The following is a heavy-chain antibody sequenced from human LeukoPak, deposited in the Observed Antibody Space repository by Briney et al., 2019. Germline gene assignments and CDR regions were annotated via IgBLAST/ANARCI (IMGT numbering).Heavy chain of an antibody. Sequence: PGGSLRLSCAASGFTFSSYAMSWVRQAPGKGLEWVSSISSSSSYIYYADSVKGRFAISRDNAKNSLYLQMNSLRAEDTAVYYCARATDSSGYYPFDYWGQGTLVTVSS. CDR2: ISSSSSYI. CDR3: ARATDSSGYYPFDY. CDR1: GFTFSSYA. J-gene: IGHJ4*02. D-gene: IGHD3-22*01. V-gene: IGHV3-21*01.